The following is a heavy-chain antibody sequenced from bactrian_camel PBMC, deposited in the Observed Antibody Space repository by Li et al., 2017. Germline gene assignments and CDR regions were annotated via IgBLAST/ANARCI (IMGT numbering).Heavy chain of an antibody. D-gene: IGHD6*01. CDR2: IDSDDNR. J-gene: IGHJ6*01. CDR1: GKTHLGC. CDR3: AARAGDFSGTPGGRWLKWIEGEFGY. Sequence: VQLVESGGGSVQAGGSLRLSCTISGKTHLGCMGWFRQASGKEREGVATIDSDDNRRYVGSVKGRFDISTDNHRKTLYLDMNNSTPEDAAMYYCAARAGDFSGTPGGRWLKWIEGEFGYWGQGTQVTVS. V-gene: IGHV3S55*01.